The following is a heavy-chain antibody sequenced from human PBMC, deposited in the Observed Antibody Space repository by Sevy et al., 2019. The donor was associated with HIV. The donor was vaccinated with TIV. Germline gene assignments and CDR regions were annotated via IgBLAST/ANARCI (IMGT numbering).Heavy chain of an antibody. Sequence: GGSLRLSCAASGFSFSTYWMTWVRQAPGKGLEWVATMNQDGTERDYVDSVKGRFTISRDNSKNTLYLQMNSLRRDDTAVYYCAKNTAAVGTGGFDYWGQGTLVTVSS. V-gene: IGHV3-7*01. J-gene: IGHJ4*02. D-gene: IGHD6-13*01. CDR1: GFSFSTYW. CDR3: AKNTAAVGTGGFDY. CDR2: MNQDGTER.